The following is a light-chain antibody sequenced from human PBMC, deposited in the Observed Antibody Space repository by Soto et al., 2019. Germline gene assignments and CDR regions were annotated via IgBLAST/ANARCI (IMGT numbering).Light chain of an antibody. J-gene: IGKJ5*01. V-gene: IGKV3-11*01. CDR2: DTS. CDR1: QSVSSY. Sequence: ENVLTQSPATLSLSLGERATLSCRASQSVSSYLAWYQQKPGQAPRLLIYDTSNRATGTPARFSGSGFGTDFTLTISSLEPEDFAVYYCQLRSNWPITFGQGTRLEIK. CDR3: QLRSNWPIT.